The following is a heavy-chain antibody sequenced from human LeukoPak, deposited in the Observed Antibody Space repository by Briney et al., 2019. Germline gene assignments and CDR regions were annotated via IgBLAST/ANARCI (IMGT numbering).Heavy chain of an antibody. D-gene: IGHD2-21*01. Sequence: ASVKVSCKASGYTFTAQYMHWVRQAPGQGLEWMGWINPNNGDTKYAQSFLGRVTMTRDTSTTTAYMELSSVRSDDTAVYFCASYPRSIPTPPFDYWGQGTLVTVSS. J-gene: IGHJ4*02. CDR3: ASYPRSIPTPPFDY. CDR1: GYTFTAQY. CDR2: INPNNGDT. V-gene: IGHV1-2*02.